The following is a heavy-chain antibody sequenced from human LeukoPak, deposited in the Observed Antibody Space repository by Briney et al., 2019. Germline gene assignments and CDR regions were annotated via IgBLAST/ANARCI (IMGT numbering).Heavy chain of an antibody. CDR1: GFTVSSNY. J-gene: IGHJ6*02. V-gene: IGHV3-66*02. CDR2: IYSGGST. D-gene: IGHD4-23*01. Sequence: GGSLRLSCAASGFTVSSNYMSWVRQAPGKGLEWVSVIYSGGSTYYADSVKGRFTISRDNSENTLYLQMNSLRAEDTAVYYCARDQLYGGNSGYYYYYGMDVWGQGTTVTVSS. CDR3: ARDQLYGGNSGYYYYYGMDV.